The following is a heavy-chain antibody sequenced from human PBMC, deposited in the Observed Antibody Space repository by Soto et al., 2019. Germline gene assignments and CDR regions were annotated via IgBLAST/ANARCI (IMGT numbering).Heavy chain of an antibody. CDR2: INPYDGNT. Sequence: ASVKVSCKASGYTFTSYGISWVRQAPGQGLERKGMINPYDGNTNYAQKFQGRVTMTRDTSTSTVYMELSSLRSEDTAVYYCARDVVVPAARGADYYYYGMDVWGQGTTVTVSS. D-gene: IGHD2-2*01. CDR3: ARDVVVPAARGADYYYYGMDV. V-gene: IGHV1-18*01. CDR1: GYTFTSYG. J-gene: IGHJ6*02.